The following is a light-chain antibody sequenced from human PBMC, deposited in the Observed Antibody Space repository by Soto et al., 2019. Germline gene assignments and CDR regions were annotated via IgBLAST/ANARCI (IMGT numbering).Light chain of an antibody. V-gene: IGKV3D-15*01. CDR3: QQYNNWPRT. CDR2: GAS. J-gene: IGKJ1*01. Sequence: EIVLTQSPGTLSLSPGERATLSCRASQSISASHIAWYQQNPGQAPSLVIYGASNRATGIPDRFSGSGSGTEFTLTISSLQSEDFAVYYCQQYNNWPRTFGQGTKVDIK. CDR1: QSISASH.